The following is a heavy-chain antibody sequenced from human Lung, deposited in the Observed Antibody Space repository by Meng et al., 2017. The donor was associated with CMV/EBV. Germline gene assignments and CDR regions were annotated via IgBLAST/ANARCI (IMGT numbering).Heavy chain of an antibody. J-gene: IGHJ6*02. CDR2: IKQNGSEK. CDR1: GFTFRTYW. D-gene: IGHD2-21*02. Sequence: GESXKISXAASGFTFRTYWMTWVRQVPGKGLEWVANIKQNGSEKYYVDSVKGRFTISRDNTKNSVFLQMNSLRAEDTAVYYCARDRLVTTFYYFYGMDVWGQGXTVTVSS. CDR3: ARDRLVTTFYYFYGMDV. V-gene: IGHV3-7*01.